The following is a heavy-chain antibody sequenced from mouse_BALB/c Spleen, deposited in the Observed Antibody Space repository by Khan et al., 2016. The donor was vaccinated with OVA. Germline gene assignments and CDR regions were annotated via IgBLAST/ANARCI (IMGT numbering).Heavy chain of an antibody. Sequence: EVELVESGGDLVKTGESLKLSCAASGFTFSNYGMSWVRQIPDKRLEWVATINSDGTYTYYPDSVKGRFTISRNNAKNTLYLEMSSLKSEDTAMYYCASHLTGSFAYWGQGTLVTVSA. D-gene: IGHD4-1*01. J-gene: IGHJ3*01. V-gene: IGHV5-6*01. CDR2: INSDGTYT. CDR1: GFTFSNYG. CDR3: ASHLTGSFAY.